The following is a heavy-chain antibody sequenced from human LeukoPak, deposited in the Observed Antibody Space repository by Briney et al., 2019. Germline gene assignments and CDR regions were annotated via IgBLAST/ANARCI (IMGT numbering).Heavy chain of an antibody. CDR2: IYYSGST. V-gene: IGHV4-59*01. J-gene: IGHJ4*02. Sequence: PSETLSLTCTVSGGSISSYYWSWIRQPPGKGLEWIGYIYYSGSTNYNPSLKSRVTISVDTSKNQFSLKLSSVTAADTAVYYCARWTAVAGSVDYWGQGTLVTVSS. D-gene: IGHD6-19*01. CDR3: ARWTAVAGSVDY. CDR1: GGSISSYY.